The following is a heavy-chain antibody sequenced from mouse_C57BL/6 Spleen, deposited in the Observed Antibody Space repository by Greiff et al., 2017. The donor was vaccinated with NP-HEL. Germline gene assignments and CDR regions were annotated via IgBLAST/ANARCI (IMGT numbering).Heavy chain of an antibody. Sequence: EVKLLESGGGLVQPKGSLKLSCAASGFSFNTYAMNWVRQAPGKGLEWVARIRSKSNNYATYYADSVKDRFTISRDDSESMLYLQMNNLKTEDTAMYYCVRHAGYLWYFDVWGTGTTVTVSS. CDR2: IRSKSNNYAT. CDR3: VRHAGYLWYFDV. CDR1: GFSFNTYA. J-gene: IGHJ1*03. D-gene: IGHD2-2*01. V-gene: IGHV10-1*01.